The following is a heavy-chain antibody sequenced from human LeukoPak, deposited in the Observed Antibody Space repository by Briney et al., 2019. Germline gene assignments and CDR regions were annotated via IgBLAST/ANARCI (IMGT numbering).Heavy chain of an antibody. V-gene: IGHV4-34*01. D-gene: IGHD5-24*01. CDR1: GGSFRGYY. J-gene: IGHJ2*01. Sequence: SETLSLTCAVYGGSFRGYYWIWIRQPPGKGLEWIGEINHSGSTNYNPSLKSRVTISVDTSKNQFSLKLSSGTAADTAVYYCARRSSKRFNWYFDLWGRGTLVTVSS. CDR3: ARRSSKRFNWYFDL. CDR2: INHSGST.